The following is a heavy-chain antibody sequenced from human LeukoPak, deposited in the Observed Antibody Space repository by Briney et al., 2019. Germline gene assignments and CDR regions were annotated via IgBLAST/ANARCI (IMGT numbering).Heavy chain of an antibody. Sequence: GGSQRLSCAASGFTFSSYSMNWVRQAPGKGLEWVSSISSSSSYIYYADSVKGRFTISRDNAKNSLYLQMNSLRAEDTDVYYCARDTISCVDVWGKGTTVTVSS. J-gene: IGHJ6*04. V-gene: IGHV3-21*01. CDR2: ISSSSSYI. D-gene: IGHD3-3*02. CDR3: ARDTISCVDV. CDR1: GFTFSSYS.